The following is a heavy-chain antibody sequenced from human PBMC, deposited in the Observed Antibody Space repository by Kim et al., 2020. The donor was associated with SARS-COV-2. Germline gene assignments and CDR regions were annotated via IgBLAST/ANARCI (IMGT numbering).Heavy chain of an antibody. V-gene: IGHV1-69*01. D-gene: IGHD2-15*01. J-gene: IGHJ6*03. Sequence: FQGRVTITADESTSTAYMELSSLRSEDTAVYYCARSIVVVVAAPGPYYMDVWGKGTTVTVSS. CDR3: ARSIVVVVAAPGPYYMDV.